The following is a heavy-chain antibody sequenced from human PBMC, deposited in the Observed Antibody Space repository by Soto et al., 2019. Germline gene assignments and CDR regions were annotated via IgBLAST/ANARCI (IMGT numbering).Heavy chain of an antibody. V-gene: IGHV1-18*01. D-gene: IGHD2-15*01. J-gene: IGHJ4*02. CDR1: GYTFTSYG. CDR2: ISGYNGDT. Sequence: GASVKVSCKASGYTFTSYGISWVRQAPGQRLEWMGWISGYNGDTKYAQRVQDRVTMTTDTSTSTAYMELSSLRSEDTAVYYCARVLYGWSVVAAGYLFDYWGQGTLVTVSS. CDR3: ARVLYGWSVVAAGYLFDY.